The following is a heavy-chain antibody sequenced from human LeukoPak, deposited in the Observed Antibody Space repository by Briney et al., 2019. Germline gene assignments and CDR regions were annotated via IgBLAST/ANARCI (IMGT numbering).Heavy chain of an antibody. CDR2: ISYDGNNN. Sequence: GGSLRLSCVASGFTFSSFAVHWVRQAPGKGLEWVALISYDGNNNYYADSVRGRFTISRDNSKNTLYLQMNSLRAEDTAVYYCAKEIPYDSSGSVYFDYWGQGTLVTVSS. D-gene: IGHD3-22*01. J-gene: IGHJ4*02. CDR1: GFTFSSFA. V-gene: IGHV3-30-3*01. CDR3: AKEIPYDSSGSVYFDY.